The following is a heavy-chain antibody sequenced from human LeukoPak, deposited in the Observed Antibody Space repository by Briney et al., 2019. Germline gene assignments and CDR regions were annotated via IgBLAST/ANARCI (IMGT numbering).Heavy chain of an antibody. Sequence: PGGSLRLSCAASGFTFSSYAMSWVRQAPGKGLEWVSAISGSGGSTYYADSVKGRFTISRDNSKNTLYLQMNGLRAEDTAVYYCAKAEEVTIFHLYYYYMDVWGKGTTVTVSS. CDR1: GFTFSSYA. J-gene: IGHJ6*03. V-gene: IGHV3-23*01. D-gene: IGHD3-9*01. CDR3: AKAEEVTIFHLYYYYMDV. CDR2: ISGSGGST.